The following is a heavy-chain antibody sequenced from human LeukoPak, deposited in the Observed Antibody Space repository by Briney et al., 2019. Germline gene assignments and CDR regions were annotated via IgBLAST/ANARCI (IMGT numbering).Heavy chain of an antibody. V-gene: IGHV3-48*04. CDR1: GFTFSSYS. Sequence: GGSLRLSCAASGFTFSSYSMNWVRQAPGKGLEWVSYISSSSSTIYYADSVKGRFTISRDNAKNSLYLQMDSLRAEDTAVYYCASSLWFGESYWGQGTLVTVSS. CDR2: ISSSSSTI. J-gene: IGHJ4*02. CDR3: ASSLWFGESY. D-gene: IGHD3-10*01.